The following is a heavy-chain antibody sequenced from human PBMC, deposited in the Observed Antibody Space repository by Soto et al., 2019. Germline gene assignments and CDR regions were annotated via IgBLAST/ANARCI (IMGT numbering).Heavy chain of an antibody. J-gene: IGHJ4*02. V-gene: IGHV1-69*02. Sequence: QVQLVQSGAEVKKPGSSVKVSCKASGGTFSSYTISWVRQAPGQGLEWMGRIIPILGIANYAQKFQGRVTITADKSTSTAYMELSSLRSEDTAVYSCASSPRTDSFDYWGQGTLVTVSS. CDR1: GGTFSSYT. CDR2: IIPILGIA. CDR3: ASSPRTDSFDY.